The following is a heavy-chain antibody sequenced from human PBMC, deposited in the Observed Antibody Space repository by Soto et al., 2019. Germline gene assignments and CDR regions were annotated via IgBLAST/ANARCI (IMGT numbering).Heavy chain of an antibody. D-gene: IGHD5-12*01. CDR2: ISWNSGSI. CDR1: GFTFDDYA. CDR3: AKDKWLGALSSPLLDY. Sequence: EVQLVESGGGLVQPGRSLRLSCAASGFTFDDYAMHWVRQAPGKGLEWVSGISWNSGSIGYADSVKGRFTISRDNAKNSLYLQMNSLTAEDTALYYCAKDKWLGALSSPLLDYWGQGTLVTVSS. J-gene: IGHJ4*02. V-gene: IGHV3-9*01.